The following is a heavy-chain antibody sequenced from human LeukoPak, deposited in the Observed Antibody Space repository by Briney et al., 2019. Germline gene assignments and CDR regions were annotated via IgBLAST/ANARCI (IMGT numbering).Heavy chain of an antibody. J-gene: IGHJ3*02. CDR1: GFTFSSYW. Sequence: GGSLRLSCAASGFTFSSYWMSWVRQAPGKGLEWVANIKQDGSEKYYVDSVKGRFTISRDNAKNSLYLQMNSLRAEDTAVYYCASSTIRYRDDAFDIWGQGTMVTVSS. CDR3: ASSTIRYRDDAFDI. CDR2: IKQDGSEK. V-gene: IGHV3-7*01. D-gene: IGHD3-9*01.